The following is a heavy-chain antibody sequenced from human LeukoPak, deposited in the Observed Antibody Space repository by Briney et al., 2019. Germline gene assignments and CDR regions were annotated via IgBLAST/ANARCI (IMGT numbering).Heavy chain of an antibody. CDR1: GGSISSYY. V-gene: IGHV4-59*01. Sequence: SETLSLTCTVFGGSISSYYWSWIRQPPGKGLEWIGYVYYSGSTNYNPSLKSRVTISVDTSKNQFSLKLSSVTAADTAVYYCARSSYYYAADASDIWGQGTMVTVSS. CDR2: VYYSGST. CDR3: ARSSYYYAADASDI. J-gene: IGHJ3*02. D-gene: IGHD3-10*01.